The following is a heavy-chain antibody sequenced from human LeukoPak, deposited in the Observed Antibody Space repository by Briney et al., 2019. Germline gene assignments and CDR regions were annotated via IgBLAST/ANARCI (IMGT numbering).Heavy chain of an antibody. CDR2: IKGDESVK. Sequence: PGGSLRLSCTASGFSFTSAAMSWVRQAPGKGLEWVANIKGDESVKFYVDSVKGRFTISRDNAKKSLYLQMNSLRGEDTAVYYCVRDRQGSSSTEFDCWGQGTQVIVFS. CDR3: VRDRQGSSSTEFDC. V-gene: IGHV3-7*01. J-gene: IGHJ4*02. CDR1: GFSFTSAA. D-gene: IGHD6-6*01.